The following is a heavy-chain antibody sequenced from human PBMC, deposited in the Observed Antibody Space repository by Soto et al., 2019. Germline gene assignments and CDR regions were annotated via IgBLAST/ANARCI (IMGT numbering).Heavy chain of an antibody. CDR1: GFIFRGYA. Sequence: GGSLRLSCAASGFIFRGYAMGWTRQAPGKGLEWVSVISESGHRTYYADSVKGRFTISRDNSKNTLYLQMNSLIAEDTALYYCAKQVSPGTAIYDYWGQGSLVTVSS. V-gene: IGHV3-23*01. D-gene: IGHD6-13*01. CDR3: AKQVSPGTAIYDY. CDR2: ISESGHRT. J-gene: IGHJ4*02.